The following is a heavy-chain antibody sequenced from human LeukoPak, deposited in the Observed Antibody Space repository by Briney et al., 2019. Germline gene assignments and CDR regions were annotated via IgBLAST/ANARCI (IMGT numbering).Heavy chain of an antibody. CDR3: AKEPREYCSSTSCPNWFDS. CDR1: GFTFNNFA. Sequence: PGGSLRLSCAASGFTFNNFAMNWVRQAPGKGLEWVSRISGSGARSHYADSVKGRLTISRDNSKKTLYLQMRSLRAEDTAVYYCAKEPREYCSSTSCPNWFDSWGQGTLVTVSS. J-gene: IGHJ5*01. V-gene: IGHV3-23*01. D-gene: IGHD2-2*01. CDR2: ISGSGARS.